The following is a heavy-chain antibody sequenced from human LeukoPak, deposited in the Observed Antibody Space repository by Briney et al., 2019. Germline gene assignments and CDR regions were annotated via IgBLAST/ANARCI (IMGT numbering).Heavy chain of an antibody. V-gene: IGHV1-24*01. Sequence: ASVKVSCKVSGYALTELSMHWVRRAPGKGLEWMGGFDPEDGETIYAQKFQGRVTMTEDTSTDTAYIELSSLRSENPAVYYWAKDLPPYGMDVWGQGTTVTVSS. J-gene: IGHJ6*02. CDR1: GYALTELS. CDR2: FDPEDGET. CDR3: AKDLPPYGMDV.